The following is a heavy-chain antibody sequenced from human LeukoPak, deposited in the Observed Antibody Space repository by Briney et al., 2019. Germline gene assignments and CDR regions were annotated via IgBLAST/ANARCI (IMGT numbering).Heavy chain of an antibody. J-gene: IGHJ4*02. CDR2: ISYDGSNK. CDR1: GFTFSSYA. CDR3: ARPEAGYSSGWSPGY. D-gene: IGHD6-19*01. V-gene: IGHV3-30-3*01. Sequence: PGRSLRLSCAASGFTFSSYAMHWVRQAPGKGLEWVAVISYDGSNKYYADSVKGRFTISRDNSKNTLYLQMNSLRAEDTAVYYCARPEAGYSSGWSPGYWGQGTLVTVSS.